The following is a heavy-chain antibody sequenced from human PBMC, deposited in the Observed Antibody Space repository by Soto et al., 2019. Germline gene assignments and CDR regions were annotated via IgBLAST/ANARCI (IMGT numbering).Heavy chain of an antibody. J-gene: IGHJ4*02. CDR3: AAGGGLPRYY. CDR1: GGSVSSGGYC. Sequence: QLQLQESGSGLVKPSQTLSLTCAVSGGSVSSGGYCWSWIRQPPGKGLEWIAYIYHSGSTYYNPSHRSRVTISVDTSKNQSSLKLSSVTAADTAVYYCAAGGGLPRYYWGQGTLVTVSS. CDR2: IYHSGST. D-gene: IGHD5-12*01. V-gene: IGHV4-30-2*01.